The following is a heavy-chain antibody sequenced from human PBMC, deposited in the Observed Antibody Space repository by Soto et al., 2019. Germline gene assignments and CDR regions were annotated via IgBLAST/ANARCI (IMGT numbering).Heavy chain of an antibody. Sequence: PSEPLSLTCTVSGGSISSYYWSWIRQPPGKGLEWIGYIYYSGSTNYNPSLKSRVTISVDTSKNQFSLKLSSVTAADTAVYYCARSAMVYKYYFDYWGQGTLVTVSS. J-gene: IGHJ4*02. CDR1: GGSISSYY. CDR2: IYYSGST. D-gene: IGHD5-18*01. CDR3: ARSAMVYKYYFDY. V-gene: IGHV4-59*01.